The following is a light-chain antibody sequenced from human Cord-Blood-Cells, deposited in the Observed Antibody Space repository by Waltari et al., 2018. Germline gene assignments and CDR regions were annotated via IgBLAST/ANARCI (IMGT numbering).Light chain of an antibody. Sequence: QSALTQPRSVSGSPGQSVTSSCTGTSRDVGGHNYVSWYQQHPDKAPKLMIYDVSKRPSGVPDRFSGSKSGNTASLTISGLQAEDEADYYCCSYAGSYVYVFGTGTKVTVL. CDR3: CSYAGSYVYV. J-gene: IGLJ1*01. CDR1: SRDVGGHNY. V-gene: IGLV2-11*01. CDR2: DVS.